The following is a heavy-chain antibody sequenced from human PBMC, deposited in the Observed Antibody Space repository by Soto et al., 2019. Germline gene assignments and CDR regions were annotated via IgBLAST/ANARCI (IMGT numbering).Heavy chain of an antibody. D-gene: IGHD3-22*01. Sequence: GGSLRLSCAASGFTFSSYGMHWVRQAPGKGLEWVAVISYDGSNKYYADSVKGRFTISRDNSKNTLYLQMNSLRAEDTAVYYCAKNYYDSSGYQRANYYYYGMDVWGQGTTVTVSS. CDR1: GFTFSSYG. CDR3: AKNYYDSSGYQRANYYYYGMDV. V-gene: IGHV3-30*18. J-gene: IGHJ6*02. CDR2: ISYDGSNK.